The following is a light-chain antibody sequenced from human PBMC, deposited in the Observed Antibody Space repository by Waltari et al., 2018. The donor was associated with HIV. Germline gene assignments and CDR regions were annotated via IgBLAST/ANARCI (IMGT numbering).Light chain of an antibody. V-gene: IGLV2-14*01. J-gene: IGLJ2*01. CDR1: DRDVGFYNF. CDR3: ASYTADDTIL. CDR2: EVA. Sequence: SDLTQPASLSGFLGQSITISCTGGDRDVGFYNFISWDQQQPGNVPKLVLYEVATRASVIPGRFSVSKSGNTASLTISGLQSEDEGLYFCASYTADDTILFGGGTTVTVL.